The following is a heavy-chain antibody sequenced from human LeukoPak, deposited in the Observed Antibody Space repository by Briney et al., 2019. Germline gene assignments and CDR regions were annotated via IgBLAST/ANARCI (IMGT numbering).Heavy chain of an antibody. CDR2: INHSGST. J-gene: IGHJ5*02. CDR1: GGSFSGYY. CDR3: ASRGGIVVVPAVGWFDP. Sequence: SETLSLTCAVSGGSFSGYYWSWIRQPPGKGLEWIGEINHSGSTNYNPSLKSRVTISVDTSKNQFSLKLSSVTAADTAVYYCASRGGIVVVPAVGWFDPWGQGTLVTVSS. V-gene: IGHV4-34*01. D-gene: IGHD2-2*01.